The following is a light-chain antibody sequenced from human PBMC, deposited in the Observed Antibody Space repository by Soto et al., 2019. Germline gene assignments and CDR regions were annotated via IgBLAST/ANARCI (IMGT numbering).Light chain of an antibody. CDR2: GNS. CDR3: QSYDSSLSV. J-gene: IGLJ1*01. Sequence: QSALTQPPSVSGAPGQRVTISCTGSSSNIGAGYDVHWYQQLPGTAPKLLIYGNSNRPSGVPDRFSGSKSGTSASLAITGLRAEDEADYYCQSYDSSLSVFGTGTKLTVL. V-gene: IGLV1-40*01. CDR1: SSNIGAGYD.